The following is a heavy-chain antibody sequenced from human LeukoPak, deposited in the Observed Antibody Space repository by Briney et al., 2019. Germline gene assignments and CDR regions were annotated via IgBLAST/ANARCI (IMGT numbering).Heavy chain of an antibody. D-gene: IGHD2-2*01. V-gene: IGHV1-69*04. CDR2: IIPILGIA. J-gene: IGHJ4*02. CDR1: GGTFSSYA. CDR3: AREGYCNSTSCYKPFDY. Sequence: SVKVSCKASGGTFSSYAISWVRQAPGQGLEWMGRIIPILGIANYAQKFQGRVTITADKSTSTAYMELSSLRSDDTAVYYCAREGYCNSTSCYKPFDYWGQGTLVTVSS.